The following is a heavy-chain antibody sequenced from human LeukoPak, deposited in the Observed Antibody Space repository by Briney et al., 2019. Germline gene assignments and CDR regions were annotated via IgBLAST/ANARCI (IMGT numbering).Heavy chain of an antibody. Sequence: GGSLRLSCAASGLTFEAYGMHWVRHAPGKGLEWVSLITGNGGSTYYADSVKGRFTTSRDNSKNSLYLQMNSLRTEDTALYYCAKCVYSNIYCWFDPWGQGTLVSVSS. D-gene: IGHD6-13*01. V-gene: IGHV3-43*02. CDR1: GLTFEAYG. J-gene: IGHJ5*02. CDR3: AKCVYSNIYCWFDP. CDR2: ITGNGGST.